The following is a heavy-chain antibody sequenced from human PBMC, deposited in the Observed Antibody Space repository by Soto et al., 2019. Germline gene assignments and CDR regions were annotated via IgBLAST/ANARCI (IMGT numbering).Heavy chain of an antibody. CDR2: VYFNGKT. J-gene: IGHJ4*02. CDR1: GVSISDTIYY. CDR3: ARQASY. Sequence: QLQLQESGPGLVKPSETLSLTCNVSGVSISDTIYYWGWIPQPPGKGLEWIGTVYFNGKTFYNPSLKSQLNISVDRCKNQISVKMTSVTAADTAVYYCARQASYWGQGTLVAVSS. V-gene: IGHV4-39*01.